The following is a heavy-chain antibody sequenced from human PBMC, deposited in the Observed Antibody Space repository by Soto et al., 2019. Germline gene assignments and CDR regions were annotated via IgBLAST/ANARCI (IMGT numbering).Heavy chain of an antibody. Sequence: SLRLSCSASGFTVSSHYMSWVRQAPGRGLEWVSVIYSGGSTYYADSVKGRFTISRDNSKNTLYLQMNSLRAEDTAVYYCAREEDAFDIWGQGTMVTVSS. J-gene: IGHJ3*02. CDR2: IYSGGST. CDR1: GFTVSSHY. CDR3: AREEDAFDI. V-gene: IGHV3-66*01.